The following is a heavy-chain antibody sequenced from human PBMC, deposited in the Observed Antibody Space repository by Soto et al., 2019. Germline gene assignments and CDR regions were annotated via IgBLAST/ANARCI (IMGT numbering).Heavy chain of an antibody. Sequence: QVQLVQSGAEVKKPGASVKVSCKASGYTFTSYYMHWVRQAPGQGLEWMGIINPSGGSTSNAQKFQGRVTMTRDTSTSTVYMELSSLRSEDTAVYYCARADIVVVPAAIYYYYGMDVWGQGTTVTVSS. CDR1: GYTFTSYY. CDR3: ARADIVVVPAAIYYYYGMDV. D-gene: IGHD2-2*01. CDR2: INPSGGST. J-gene: IGHJ6*02. V-gene: IGHV1-46*01.